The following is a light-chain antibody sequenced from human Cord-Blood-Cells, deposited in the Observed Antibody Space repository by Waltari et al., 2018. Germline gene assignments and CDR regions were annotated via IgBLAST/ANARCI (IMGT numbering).Light chain of an antibody. Sequence: EIVMTHSPATLSVSPGERATLSCRASQSVSSNLAWYQQKPGQAPRLLIHGASTRATGIPARFSGSGSGTEFTLTISSLQSEDFAVYYCQQYNNWPPFSFGQGTKLEIK. J-gene: IGKJ2*03. CDR1: QSVSSN. CDR2: GAS. CDR3: QQYNNWPPFS. V-gene: IGKV3-15*01.